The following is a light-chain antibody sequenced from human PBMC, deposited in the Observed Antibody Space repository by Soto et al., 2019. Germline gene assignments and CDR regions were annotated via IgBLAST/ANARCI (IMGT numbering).Light chain of an antibody. CDR1: LSISSW. CDR3: KQCNSHPPT. J-gene: IGKJ1*01. CDR2: KAS. Sequence: DIQMTQSPSTLSASVGDRVTITGRVRLSISSWLAWYQHNPGKAPKVLIYKASNLRCGVPWRFSGSGSGTDFTPTIRSLKPDVFASDSCKQCNSHPPTFDQGTTVDIK. V-gene: IGKV1-5*03.